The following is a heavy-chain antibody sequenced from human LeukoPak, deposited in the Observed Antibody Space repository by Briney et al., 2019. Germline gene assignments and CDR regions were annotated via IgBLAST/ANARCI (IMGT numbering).Heavy chain of an antibody. V-gene: IGHV3-30*02. CDR3: AKEGDGDGYNSRGAYFDS. J-gene: IGHJ4*02. D-gene: IGHD5-24*01. Sequence: QPGGSLRLSCAASGFTFNSYGMHWVRQPPGKGLEWVAFIRFDGSYKSYADSVKGRFNISRDNSKNTLYLQMNSLRTEETAIYYCAKEGDGDGYNSRGAYFDSWGQGTLVTVSS. CDR2: IRFDGSYK. CDR1: GFTFNSYG.